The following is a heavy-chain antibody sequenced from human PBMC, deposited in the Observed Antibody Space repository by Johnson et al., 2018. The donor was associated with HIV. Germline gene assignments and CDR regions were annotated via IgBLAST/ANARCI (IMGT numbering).Heavy chain of an antibody. J-gene: IGHJ3*02. Sequence: VHLVESGGVVVQPGGSLRLSCAAAGFTFDDYGMSWVRQAPGKGLEWVSGINWNGGRTGYVDSMKGRFTISRDNSKNTLYLQMNSLRAEDTALYYCAKTDPSVTQEPFDIWGQGTMVIVSS. V-gene: IGHV3-20*04. D-gene: IGHD1-26*01. CDR3: AKTDPSVTQEPFDI. CDR2: INWNGGRT. CDR1: GFTFDDYG.